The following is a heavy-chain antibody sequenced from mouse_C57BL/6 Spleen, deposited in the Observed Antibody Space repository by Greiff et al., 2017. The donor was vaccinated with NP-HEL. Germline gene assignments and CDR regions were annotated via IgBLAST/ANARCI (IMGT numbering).Heavy chain of an antibody. V-gene: IGHV1-64*01. CDR1: GYTFTSYW. Sequence: VQLQQPGAELVKPGASVKLSCKASGYTFTSYWMHWVKQRPGQGLEWIGMIHPNSGSTNYNEKFKSKATLTVDKSSSTAYMQLSSLTAEDSAVYYCARRATVGATGYCDVWGTGTTVTVSS. CDR3: ARRATVGATGYCDV. J-gene: IGHJ1*03. CDR2: IHPNSGST. D-gene: IGHD1-1*01.